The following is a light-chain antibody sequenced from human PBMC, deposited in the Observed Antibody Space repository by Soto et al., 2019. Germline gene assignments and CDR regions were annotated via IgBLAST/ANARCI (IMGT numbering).Light chain of an antibody. CDR1: SSDVGGYNY. CDR2: EVS. CDR3: SSYKSSSTGV. J-gene: IGLJ1*01. V-gene: IGLV2-14*01. Sequence: QSALAQPASVSGSPGQSITISCTGTSSDVGGYNYVSWYQQHPGKAPKLMIYEVSNRPSGVSNRFSGSKSGNTASLTISGLQDEEKADYYCSSYKSSSTGVFGTGTKVTV.